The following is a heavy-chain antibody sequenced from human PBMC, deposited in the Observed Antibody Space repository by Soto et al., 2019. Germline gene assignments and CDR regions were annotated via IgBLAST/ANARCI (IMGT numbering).Heavy chain of an antibody. CDR2: INAGNGNT. Sequence: QVQLVQSGAEEKKPGASVKVSCKASGYTFTSYAMHWVRQAPGQRLEWMGWINAGNGNTKYSQKFQGRVTITRDTSASTAYRELGSLRSEDTAVYYCAGSSGYYLIDDYWGQGPLVTVSS. J-gene: IGHJ4*02. CDR3: AGSSGYYLIDDY. V-gene: IGHV1-3*05. CDR1: GYTFTSYA. D-gene: IGHD3-22*01.